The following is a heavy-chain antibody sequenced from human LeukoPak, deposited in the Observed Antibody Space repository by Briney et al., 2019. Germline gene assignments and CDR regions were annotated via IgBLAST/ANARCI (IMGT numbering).Heavy chain of an antibody. D-gene: IGHD3-22*01. CDR1: GGSISSYY. CDR3: ARDWRYYDSSGYLAVGRAFDI. V-gene: IGHV4-4*07. J-gene: IGHJ3*02. CDR2: IYTSGST. Sequence: SETLSLTCTVSGGSISSYYWSWIRQPAGKGLEWIGRIYTSGSTNYNPSLKSRVTMSVDTSKNQFSLKLSSVTAADTAVYYCARDWRYYDSSGYLAVGRAFDIWGQGTMVTVSS.